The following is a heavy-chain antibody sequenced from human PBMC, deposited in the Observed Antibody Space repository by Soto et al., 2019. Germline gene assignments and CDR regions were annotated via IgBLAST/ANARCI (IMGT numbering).Heavy chain of an antibody. J-gene: IGHJ2*01. CDR3: ARQHAYCGGDCYSFDL. V-gene: IGHV1-69*12. CDR2: IIPIFGTA. D-gene: IGHD2-21*02. Sequence: QVQLVQSGAEVKKPGSSVKVSCKASGGTFSSYAISWVRQAPGQGLEWMGGIIPIFGTANYAQKFQGRVTIPADEATSTAYMELSSLRSEDTAVYYCARQHAYCGGDCYSFDLWGRGTLVTVSS. CDR1: GGTFSSYA.